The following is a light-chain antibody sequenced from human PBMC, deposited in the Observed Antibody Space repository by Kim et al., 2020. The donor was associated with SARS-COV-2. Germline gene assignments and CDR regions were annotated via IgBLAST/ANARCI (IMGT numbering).Light chain of an antibody. CDR3: ASWDDTLSGWV. CDR2: NNN. J-gene: IGLJ3*02. Sequence: QSVLTQPPSASVTPGQRVTISCSGSSSNIGSNSVNWYQQVPGTAPKVLIYNNNQRPSGVPDRFSASKSGTSASLAISGLQSEDEADYYCASWDDTLSGWVLGGGTQLTVL. V-gene: IGLV1-44*01. CDR1: SSNIGSNS.